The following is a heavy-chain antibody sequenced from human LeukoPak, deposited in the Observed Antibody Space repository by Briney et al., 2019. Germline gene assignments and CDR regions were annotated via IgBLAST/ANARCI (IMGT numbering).Heavy chain of an antibody. V-gene: IGHV4-59*01. CDR1: GGSLSSYF. Sequence: KPSETLSLTRTVSGGSLSSYFWSWIRQPPGKGLEWIWDMYYSGSTNYNPSPKSRVTISIDTSKNQFSLQLSSVTAADTAVYYCARLDNGRGAFDYWGQGTLVTVSS. J-gene: IGHJ4*02. D-gene: IGHD1-26*01. CDR3: ARLDNGRGAFDY. CDR2: MYYSGST.